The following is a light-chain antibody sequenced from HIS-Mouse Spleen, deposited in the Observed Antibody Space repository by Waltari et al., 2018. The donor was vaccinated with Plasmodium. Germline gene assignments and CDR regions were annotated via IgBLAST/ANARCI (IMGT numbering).Light chain of an antibody. Sequence: DIQMTQSPSSLSASVGDRVTITCRASQSISSYLNWYQQKPGKAPKLLIYAASSLQSGVPSRFRVSGSGTDFTLTISSLQPEDFATYYCQQSYSTPQLTFGGGTKVEIK. J-gene: IGKJ4*01. V-gene: IGKV1-39*01. CDR1: QSISSY. CDR2: AAS. CDR3: QQSYSTPQLT.